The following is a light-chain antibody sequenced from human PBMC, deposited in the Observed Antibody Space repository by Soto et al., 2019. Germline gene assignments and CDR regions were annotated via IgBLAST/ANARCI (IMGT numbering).Light chain of an antibody. CDR3: QQYANSPVS. J-gene: IGKJ4*01. CDR1: QSVGNNY. Sequence: EIVLTQSPGTLSLSPGERATLSCRASQSVGNNYLAWYQQKPGQAPRLLIYGASRRATGIPDRFSGSGSGTEFTLTISRLEPEDVAVFYCQQYANSPVSFGGGTKVEIK. V-gene: IGKV3-20*01. CDR2: GAS.